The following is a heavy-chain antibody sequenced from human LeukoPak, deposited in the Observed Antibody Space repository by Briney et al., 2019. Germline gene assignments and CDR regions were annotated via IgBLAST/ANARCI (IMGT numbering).Heavy chain of an antibody. D-gene: IGHD3-22*01. J-gene: IGHJ3*02. Sequence: GGSLRLSCAASGFTFSSYGMSWVRQAPGKGLEWVSAISGSGGSTYYADSVKGRFTISRDNSKNTLYLQMNSLRAEDTAVYYCAKDLQKHYYDSSGYLDAFDIWGQGTMVTVSS. CDR2: ISGSGGST. CDR1: GFTFSSYG. V-gene: IGHV3-23*01. CDR3: AKDLQKHYYDSSGYLDAFDI.